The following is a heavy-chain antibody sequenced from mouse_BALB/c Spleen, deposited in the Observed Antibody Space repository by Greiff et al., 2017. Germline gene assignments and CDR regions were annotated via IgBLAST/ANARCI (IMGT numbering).Heavy chain of an antibody. CDR2: IYPSDSYT. Sequence: QVQLQQPGAELVRPGASVKLSCKASGYTFTSYWINWVKQRPGQGLEWIGNIYPSDSYTNYDQKFKDKATLTVDKSSSTAYMQLSSPTSEDSAVYYCTRLRRPFYYAMDYWGQGTSVTVSS. J-gene: IGHJ4*01. CDR3: TRLRRPFYYAMDY. D-gene: IGHD2-12*01. CDR1: GYTFTSYW. V-gene: IGHV1-69*02.